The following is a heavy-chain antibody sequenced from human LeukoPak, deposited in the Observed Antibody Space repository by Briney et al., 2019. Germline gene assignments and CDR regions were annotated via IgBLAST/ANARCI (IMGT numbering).Heavy chain of an antibody. CDR1: GFTFSDYY. D-gene: IGHD7-27*01. Sequence: MTGGSLRLSCAASGFTFSDYYMSWIRQAPGKGLEWVSYISSSGNTIYYTDSVKGRFTISRDNAKNSLYLQMNSLRAEDTAVYYCARDDTGDSSHDAFDIWGQGTMVTVSS. V-gene: IGHV3-11*01. CDR2: ISSSGNTI. CDR3: ARDDTGDSSHDAFDI. J-gene: IGHJ3*02.